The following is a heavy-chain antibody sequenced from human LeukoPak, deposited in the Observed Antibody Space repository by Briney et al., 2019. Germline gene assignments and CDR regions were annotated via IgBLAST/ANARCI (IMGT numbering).Heavy chain of an antibody. V-gene: IGHV3-74*01. D-gene: IGHD3-10*01. CDR1: GFTFSTYW. CDR2: INGGGSTT. Sequence: TGGSLRLSCEASGFTFSTYWMHWVRQAPGKGLEWVSRINGGGSTTNYADSVKGRFTISRDNAKNTLYLQMNRLGAEDTAVYFCAQYFDALDMWGQGTMVTVSS. CDR3: AQYFDALDM. J-gene: IGHJ3*02.